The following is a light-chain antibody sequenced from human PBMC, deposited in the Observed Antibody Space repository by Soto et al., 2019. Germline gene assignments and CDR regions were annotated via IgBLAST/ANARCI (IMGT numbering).Light chain of an antibody. J-gene: IGKJ4*01. CDR2: AAS. CDR1: QSINNY. Sequence: DIQMTQSPSSLSASIGDRVTITCRASQSINNYSNWYQQKPGKAPKLLIYAASSLQSGVPSRFSGSGSGTDFTLTISCLQPEDCASYYCQHSYSAPLTFGGGTKVEI. V-gene: IGKV1-39*01. CDR3: QHSYSAPLT.